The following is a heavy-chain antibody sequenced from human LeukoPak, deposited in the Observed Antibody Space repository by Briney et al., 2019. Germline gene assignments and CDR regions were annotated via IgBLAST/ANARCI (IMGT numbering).Heavy chain of an antibody. CDR2: INPSGGST. CDR3: ARSLDIVVVRYGMDV. V-gene: IGHV1-46*01. Sequence: ATVKVSCKASGHTFTIHYMHWARQPPAQGREWMGKINPSGGSTSYAQKFQGRVTMSRDPSTSTVYMELSSLRSEDTAVYYCARSLDIVVVRYGMDVWGQGTTVTVSS. D-gene: IGHD2-2*03. J-gene: IGHJ6*02. CDR1: GHTFTIHY.